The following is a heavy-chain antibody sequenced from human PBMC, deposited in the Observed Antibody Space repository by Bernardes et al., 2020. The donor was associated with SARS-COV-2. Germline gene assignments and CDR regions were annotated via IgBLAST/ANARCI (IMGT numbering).Heavy chain of an antibody. D-gene: IGHD7-27*01. CDR3: LRATWGIDY. V-gene: IGHV3-74*01. CDR2: IKSDGSST. CDR1: GFTFSRYW. J-gene: IGHJ4*02. Sequence: GGSLRLSCAVSGFTFSRYWMHWARQVPGKGLVWVSRIKSDGSSTNYADSVKGRFTISRDNAKDTLYLQMNSLRAEDTAVYYCLRATWGIDYWGQGTLVTVSS.